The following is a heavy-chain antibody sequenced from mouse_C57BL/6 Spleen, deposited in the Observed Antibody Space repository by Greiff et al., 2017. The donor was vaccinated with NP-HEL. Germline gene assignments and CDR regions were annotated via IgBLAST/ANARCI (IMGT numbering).Heavy chain of an antibody. CDR3: AKKIEGGTGNAMDY. D-gene: IGHD4-1*01. CDR1: GFSLTSYG. J-gene: IGHJ4*01. V-gene: IGHV2-5*01. Sequence: VHLVESGPGLVQPSQSLSITCTVSGFSLTSYGVHWVRQSPGKGLEWLGVIWRGGSTDYNAAFMSRLSITKDNSKSQVFFKMNSLQADDTAIYYCAKKIEGGTGNAMDYWGQGTSVTVSS. CDR2: IWRGGST.